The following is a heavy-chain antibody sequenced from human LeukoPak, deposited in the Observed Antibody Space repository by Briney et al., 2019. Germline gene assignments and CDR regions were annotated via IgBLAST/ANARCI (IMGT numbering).Heavy chain of an antibody. CDR2: IKSKTDGGTT. V-gene: IGHV3-15*01. D-gene: IGHD5-18*01. Sequence: PGGSLRLSCAASGFTFSNAWMSWARQAPGKGLEWVGRIKSKTDGGTTDYAAPVKGRSTISRDNSKNTLYLQMNSLRAEDTAVYYCAKQAQSMGYSYADYWGQGTLVTVSS. CDR3: AKQAQSMGYSYADY. J-gene: IGHJ4*02. CDR1: GFTFSNAW.